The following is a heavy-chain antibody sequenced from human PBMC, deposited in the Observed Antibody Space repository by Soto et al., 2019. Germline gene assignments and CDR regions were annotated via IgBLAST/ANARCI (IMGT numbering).Heavy chain of an antibody. Sequence: SGTLSLTCTVSGGSISSSSYYWGWIRQATGKGLVWIGSIYYSANTYYNPSLKSRVTISVDTTKNQFSLKLSSVTAADTAVYYCARQGTADTPVLDSYYRFDVWGQGTPVTVSS. CDR3: ARQGTADTPVLDSYYRFDV. V-gene: IGHV4-39*01. CDR1: GGSISSSSYY. D-gene: IGHD2-8*02. CDR2: IYYSANT. J-gene: IGHJ6*02.